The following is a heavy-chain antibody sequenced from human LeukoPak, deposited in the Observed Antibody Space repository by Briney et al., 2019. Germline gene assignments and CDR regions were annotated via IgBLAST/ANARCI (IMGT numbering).Heavy chain of an antibody. J-gene: IGHJ4*02. D-gene: IGHD6-19*01. CDR2: ISSSSSTI. CDR3: ARDEGEQWLFTPYYLDY. CDR1: GFTFSSYS. Sequence: GGSLRLSCAASGFTFSSYSMNWVRQAPGKGLEWVSYISSSSSTIYYADSVKGRFTISRDNAKNSLYLQMNSLRAEDTAVYYCARDEGEQWLFTPYYLDYWGQGTLVTVSS. V-gene: IGHV3-48*04.